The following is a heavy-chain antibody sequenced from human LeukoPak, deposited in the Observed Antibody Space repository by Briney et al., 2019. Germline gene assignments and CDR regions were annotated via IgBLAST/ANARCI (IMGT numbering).Heavy chain of an antibody. D-gene: IGHD1-26*01. CDR2: FDPEHDDET. Sequence: ASVKVSCKVSGYTLTDLSIHWVRQVPGKGVECRGGFDPEHDDETIYGQKFQGRVTMTEDTSTDTTYMDLSSQRSEDTAVYYCASYIVGARGFDYWGQGTLVTVSS. CDR3: ASYIVGARGFDY. J-gene: IGHJ4*02. CDR1: GYTLTDLS. V-gene: IGHV1-24*01.